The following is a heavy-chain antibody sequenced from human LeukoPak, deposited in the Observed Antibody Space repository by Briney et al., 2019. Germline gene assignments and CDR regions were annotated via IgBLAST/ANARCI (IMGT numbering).Heavy chain of an antibody. V-gene: IGHV1-18*01. CDR1: GYTFTSYG. CDR2: ISAYNGNT. CDR3: AREKSNHYYGSGSYYYYYMDV. J-gene: IGHJ6*03. Sequence: ASVKVSCKASGYTFTSYGISWVRQAPGQGLEWMGWISAYNGNTNYAQKLQGRVTMTTDTSTSTAYMELRSLRPDDTAVYYCAREKSNHYYGSGSYYYYYMDVWGKGTTVTISS. D-gene: IGHD3-10*01.